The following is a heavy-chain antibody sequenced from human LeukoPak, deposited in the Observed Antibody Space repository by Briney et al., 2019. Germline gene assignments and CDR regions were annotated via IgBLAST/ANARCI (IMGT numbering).Heavy chain of an antibody. V-gene: IGHV1-18*01. CDR3: ARVPYFDWLPSYYFDY. Sequence: ASVKVSCKASGYTFTSYGISWVRQAPGQGLEGMGWISAYNGNTNYAQKLQGRVTMTTDTSTSTAYMELRSLRSDDTAVYYCARVPYFDWLPSYYFDYWGQGTLVTVSS. CDR1: GYTFTSYG. CDR2: ISAYNGNT. J-gene: IGHJ4*02. D-gene: IGHD3-9*01.